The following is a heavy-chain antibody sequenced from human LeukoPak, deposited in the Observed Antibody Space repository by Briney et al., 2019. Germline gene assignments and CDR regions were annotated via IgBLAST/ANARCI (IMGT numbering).Heavy chain of an antibody. D-gene: IGHD3-10*01. CDR2: IYYSVRT. CDR3: ARVRWATTGVKEVRGVITGGLYRDV. J-gene: IGHJ6*03. CDR1: GGSISSYY. V-gene: IGHV4-59*01. Sequence: PQTLSLTCTLSGGSISSYYWSWIRQPPGKGLGWIGYIYYSVRTNYNPSLKTRVTISVDPSKNQFPLKLTAATAADTAVYYCARVRWATTGVKEVRGVITGGLYRDVWGKGPRVSIS.